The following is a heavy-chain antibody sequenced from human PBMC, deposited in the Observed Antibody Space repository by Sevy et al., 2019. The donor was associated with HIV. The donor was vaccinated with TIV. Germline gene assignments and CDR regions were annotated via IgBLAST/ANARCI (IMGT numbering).Heavy chain of an antibody. Sequence: GGSQRLSCAASGFTFSSYGMHWVRQAPGKGLEWVAVISYDGSNKYYADSVKGRFTISRDNSKNLLYQQMNSLGAEDTAVYYCAKEGRVYAMGYFDLWGRGALVTVSS. CDR3: AKEGRVYAMGYFDL. CDR2: ISYDGSNK. J-gene: IGHJ2*01. V-gene: IGHV3-30*18. D-gene: IGHD2-8*01. CDR1: GFTFSSYG.